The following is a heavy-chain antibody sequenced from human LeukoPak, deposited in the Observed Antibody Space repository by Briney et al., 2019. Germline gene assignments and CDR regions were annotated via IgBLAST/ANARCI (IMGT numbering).Heavy chain of an antibody. CDR2: ISGRSSTI. CDR3: ARDRLTSGSYFFDY. V-gene: IGHV3-48*01. CDR1: AFTFSDYS. D-gene: IGHD1-26*01. J-gene: IGHJ4*02. Sequence: GGSLRLSCAASAFTFSDYSMNWVRQAPGKGLEWISYISGRSSTIYYADSVRGRFTTSRDNAKNSMYLQMNSLRAEDTAVYYCARDRLTSGSYFFDYWGQGTLVTVSS.